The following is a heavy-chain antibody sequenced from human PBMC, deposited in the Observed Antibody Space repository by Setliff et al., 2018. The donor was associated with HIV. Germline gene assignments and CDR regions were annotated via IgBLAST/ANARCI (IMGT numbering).Heavy chain of an antibody. CDR2: IYTSGST. CDR1: GGSISGYY. Sequence: PSETLSLTCTVSGGSISGYYWSWIRQPPGKGLEWIGYIYTSGSTNYNPSLKNRVTISVDTSKNTSSLKLSSVAAADTAVYYCAICGGDWFDPWGQGILVTVSS. CDR3: AICGGDWFDP. V-gene: IGHV4-4*08. D-gene: IGHD2-21*01. J-gene: IGHJ5*02.